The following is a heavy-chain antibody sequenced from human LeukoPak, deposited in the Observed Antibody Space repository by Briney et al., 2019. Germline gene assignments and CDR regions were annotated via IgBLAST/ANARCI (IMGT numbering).Heavy chain of an antibody. D-gene: IGHD3-22*01. CDR2: ISYDGSNK. Sequence: GGSLRLSCAASGFTFSSYAMHWVRQAPGKGLEWVAVISYDGSNKYYADSVKGRFTISRDNSKNTLYLQMNSLRAEDTAVYYCARGWHYYDSVRLDYWGQGTLVTVSS. CDR3: ARGWHYYDSVRLDY. V-gene: IGHV3-30*04. CDR1: GFTFSSYA. J-gene: IGHJ4*02.